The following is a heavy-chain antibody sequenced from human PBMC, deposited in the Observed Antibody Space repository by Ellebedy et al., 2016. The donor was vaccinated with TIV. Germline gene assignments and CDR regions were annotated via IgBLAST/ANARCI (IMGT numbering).Heavy chain of an antibody. CDR1: GFTFSDYW. J-gene: IGHJ4*02. V-gene: IGHV3-74*01. CDR2: ISPDGSNT. CDR3: TGPIGGTTLEY. Sequence: GESLKISCAASGFTFSDYWMDWVRHAPGKGLVWVSRISPDGSNTIYADSVKGRFTISRHNAKNTLYLQMNSLRAEDTAVYYCTGPIGGTTLEYWGQGTLVTVSS. D-gene: IGHD3-16*01.